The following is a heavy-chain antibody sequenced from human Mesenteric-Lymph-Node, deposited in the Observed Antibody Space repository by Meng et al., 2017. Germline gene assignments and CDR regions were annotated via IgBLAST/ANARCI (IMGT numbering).Heavy chain of an antibody. J-gene: IGHJ4*02. V-gene: IGHV3-15*01. CDR1: GFTFSNAW. CDR3: ARGHSGHLYSYEDY. CDR2: IKSKTDGGTT. D-gene: IGHD5-18*01. Sequence: GESLKISCAASGFTFSNAWMSWVRQAPGKGLEWVGRIKSKTDGGTTDYAAPVKGRFTISRDDSKNTLYLQMNSLKTEDTAVYYCARGHSGHLYSYEDYWGQGTLVTVSS.